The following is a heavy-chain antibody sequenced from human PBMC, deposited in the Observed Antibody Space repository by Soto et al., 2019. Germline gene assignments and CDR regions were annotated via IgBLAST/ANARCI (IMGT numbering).Heavy chain of an antibody. CDR3: ARVRCSGGSCYYAFDI. V-gene: IGHV3-48*02. J-gene: IGHJ3*02. Sequence: EVQLVESGGGLVQPGGSLRLSCAASGFTFSSYSMNWVRQAPGKGLEWVSYISSSSSTIYYAASVKGRFTISRDNAKNSLYLQMNSLRDEDTAVYYCARVRCSGGSCYYAFDIWGQGTMVTVSS. CDR2: ISSSSSTI. CDR1: GFTFSSYS. D-gene: IGHD2-15*01.